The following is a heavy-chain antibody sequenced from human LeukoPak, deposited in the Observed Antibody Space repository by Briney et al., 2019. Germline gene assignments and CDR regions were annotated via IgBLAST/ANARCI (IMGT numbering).Heavy chain of an antibody. CDR3: ARAHPTGITMIVVPFDY. CDR1: GGSISSYY. D-gene: IGHD3-22*01. Sequence: SETLSLTCTVSGGSISSYYWSWIRQPAGKGLEWIGRIYTSGSTNYNPSLKSRVTISVDTSKNQFSLKLSSVTAADTAVYYCARAHPTGITMIVVPFDYWGQGTLVTVSS. CDR2: IYTSGST. J-gene: IGHJ4*02. V-gene: IGHV4-4*07.